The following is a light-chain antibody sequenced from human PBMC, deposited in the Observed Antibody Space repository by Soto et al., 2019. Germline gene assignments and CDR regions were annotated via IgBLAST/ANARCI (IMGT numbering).Light chain of an antibody. CDR2: TAS. CDR3: QQSYSTPFT. CDR1: QTISTY. V-gene: IGKV1-39*01. Sequence: DIQMTQSPPSLSASVGDRVSITCRASQTISTYVNWYQHKPGQAPKLLMYTASTLHTGVPSRFSGSGSGTHFTLTITSLQPEDLATYFCQQSYSTPFTFGPGTRVHL. J-gene: IGKJ3*01.